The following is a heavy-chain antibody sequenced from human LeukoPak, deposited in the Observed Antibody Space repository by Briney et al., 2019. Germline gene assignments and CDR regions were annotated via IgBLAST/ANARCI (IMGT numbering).Heavy chain of an antibody. CDR3: ARERYCSSPSCSRTDLFDY. Sequence: GGSLRRSGAASGFTFSSYSMNWVGQAPGKGREGGSCISSSSSTIYYADSVKGRFTISRDNAKNSLYLQMNSLRAEDTAVYYCARERYCSSPSCSRTDLFDYWGQGTLVTVSS. CDR2: ISSSSSTI. D-gene: IGHD2-2*01. J-gene: IGHJ4*02. V-gene: IGHV3-48*01. CDR1: GFTFSSYS.